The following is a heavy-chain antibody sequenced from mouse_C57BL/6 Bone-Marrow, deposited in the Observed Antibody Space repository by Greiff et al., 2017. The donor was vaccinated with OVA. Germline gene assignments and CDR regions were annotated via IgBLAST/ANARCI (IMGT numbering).Heavy chain of an antibody. V-gene: IGHV1-81*01. D-gene: IGHD1-1*02. Sequence: QVHVKQSGAELARPGASVKLSCKASGYTFTSYGISWVRQRTGQGLEWIGEIYPRSGNTYYNEKFKGKATLTADKSSSTAYMELRSLTSEDAAVYFCARGGTLWHFDYWGQGTTLTVSS. CDR3: ARGGTLWHFDY. J-gene: IGHJ2*01. CDR2: IYPRSGNT. CDR1: GYTFTSYG.